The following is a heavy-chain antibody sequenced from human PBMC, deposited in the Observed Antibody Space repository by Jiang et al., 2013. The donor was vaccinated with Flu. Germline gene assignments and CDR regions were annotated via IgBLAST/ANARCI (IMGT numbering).Heavy chain of an antibody. CDR2: INTGNGNT. Sequence: EWMGWINTGNGNTKYSQKFQGRVTLTRDTSANTAYVELSSLRSEDTAVYYCARDSSSEAYPLLLYYFDLWGRGTLVTVSS. CDR3: ARDSSSEAYPLLLYYFDL. D-gene: IGHD2-21*01. J-gene: IGHJ2*01. V-gene: IGHV1-3*04.